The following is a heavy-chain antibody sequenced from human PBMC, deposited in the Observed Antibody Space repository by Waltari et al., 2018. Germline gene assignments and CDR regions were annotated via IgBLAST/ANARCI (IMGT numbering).Heavy chain of an antibody. CDR2: ISSLSKYT. J-gene: IGHJ4*02. D-gene: IGHD6-13*01. CDR1: GFRFRSDG. V-gene: IGHV3-21*01. Sequence: EVRLVESGGGLVKPGGSLGLPCAASGFRFRSDGMNWVRQAPGKGLEWVSSISSLSKYTYYADSVKGRFTISRDNAKNSLYLQMNSLRAEDTAVYFCARDGISSTQSGYFDYWGQGVLVTVSS. CDR3: ARDGISSTQSGYFDY.